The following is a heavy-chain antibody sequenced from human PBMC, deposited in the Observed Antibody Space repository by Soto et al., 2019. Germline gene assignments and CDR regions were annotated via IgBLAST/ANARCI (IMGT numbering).Heavy chain of an antibody. CDR2: IYYSGST. CDR1: GGSISSGDYY. J-gene: IGHJ6*02. D-gene: IGHD3-10*01. V-gene: IGHV4-30-4*01. Sequence: SETLSLTCTVSGGSISSGDYYWSWIRQPPGKGLEWIGYIYYSGSTYYNPSLKSRVTISVDTSKNQFSLKLSSVTAADTAVYYCARLYGSGMSYYYYGMEVWGQGTTVTVSS. CDR3: ARLYGSGMSYYYYGMEV.